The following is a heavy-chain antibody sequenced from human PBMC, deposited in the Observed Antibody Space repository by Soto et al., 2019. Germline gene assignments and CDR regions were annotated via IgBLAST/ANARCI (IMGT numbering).Heavy chain of an antibody. CDR1: GYTFTNYA. Sequence: QVQFVQSGAEVKKPGASVKISCKAIGYTFTNYAIEWVRQAPGQRLERMGWINGGSGNTRYSQEFQGRVTITRDTSASTAYMEMSSLRSEDTAVYYCARNNVMTTRHNWFGPWGQGTLVTVSS. D-gene: IGHD1-1*01. J-gene: IGHJ5*02. CDR2: INGGSGNT. V-gene: IGHV1-3*01. CDR3: ARNNVMTTRHNWFGP.